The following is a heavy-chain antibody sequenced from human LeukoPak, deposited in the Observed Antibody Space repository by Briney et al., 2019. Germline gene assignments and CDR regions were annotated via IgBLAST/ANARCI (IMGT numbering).Heavy chain of an antibody. V-gene: IGHV3-30*04. D-gene: IGHD3-3*01. CDR2: VSYDGSNK. J-gene: IGHJ4*02. CDR1: GFTFFTYS. CDR3: ARGVTEDTGVAQFDS. Sequence: PGRSLRLSCATSGFTFFTYSMHWVRQAPGKGLEWVAVVSYDGSNKNYADSVKGRLTISRDNSKSTLYLQMNSLRPDDTAVYYCARGVTEDTGVAQFDSWGQGSLVTVFS.